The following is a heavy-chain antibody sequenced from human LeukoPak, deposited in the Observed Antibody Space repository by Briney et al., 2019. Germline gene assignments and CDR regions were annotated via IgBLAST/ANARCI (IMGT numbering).Heavy chain of an antibody. CDR1: GGSISSYC. D-gene: IGHD5-24*01. J-gene: IGHJ4*02. CDR3: ARRDGYISAIDY. CDR2: IYYSGST. V-gene: IGHV4-59*01. Sequence: PSETLSLTCTVSGGSISSYCWSWIRQPPGKGLEWIGYIYYSGSTNYNPSLKSRVTISVDTSKNQFSLKLSSVTAADTAVYYCARRDGYISAIDYWGQGTLVTVSS.